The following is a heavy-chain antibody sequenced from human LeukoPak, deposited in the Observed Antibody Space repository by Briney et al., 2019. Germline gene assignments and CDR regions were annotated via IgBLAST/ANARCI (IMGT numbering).Heavy chain of an antibody. CDR1: GFTFSSYS. CDR2: ISSSSSYI. CDR3: ARGGTAIPPDY. V-gene: IGHV3-21*01. D-gene: IGHD4-23*01. Sequence: GGSLRLSCAASGFTFSSYSMNWVRQAPGKGLEWVSSISSSSSYIYYADSVKGRFTISRDNAKNSLYLQMNSQRAEDTAVYYCARGGTAIPPDYWGQGTLVTVSS. J-gene: IGHJ4*02.